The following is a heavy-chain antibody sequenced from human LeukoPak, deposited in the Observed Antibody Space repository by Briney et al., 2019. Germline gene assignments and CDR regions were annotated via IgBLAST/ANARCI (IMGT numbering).Heavy chain of an antibody. V-gene: IGHV4-4*07. D-gene: IGHD2-15*01. Sequence: PSETLSLPCTVSGGSISRYYWSWIRQPAGKGLEWIGRIYTSGSTNYNPSLKSRVTLSVDTSKNQFSLKLSSVTAADTAVYYCAGYCSGGSCYYGMDVWGQGTTVTVSS. CDR1: GGSISRYY. J-gene: IGHJ6*02. CDR3: AGYCSGGSCYYGMDV. CDR2: IYTSGST.